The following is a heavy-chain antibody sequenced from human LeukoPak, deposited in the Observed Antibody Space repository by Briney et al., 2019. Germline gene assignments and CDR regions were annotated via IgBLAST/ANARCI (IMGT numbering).Heavy chain of an antibody. J-gene: IGHJ3*02. CDR3: AREGAVGVITLDGAFDI. Sequence: SETLSLTCTVSSGSINSYYWNWIRQPPGKGLEWIGRIYSSGSTNYSPSLKSRVTISVDTSKNQFSLKLSSVTAADTAVYYCAREGAVGVITLDGAFDIWGQGTMVTVSS. V-gene: IGHV4-59*01. CDR2: IYSSGST. CDR1: SGSINSYY. D-gene: IGHD3-16*02.